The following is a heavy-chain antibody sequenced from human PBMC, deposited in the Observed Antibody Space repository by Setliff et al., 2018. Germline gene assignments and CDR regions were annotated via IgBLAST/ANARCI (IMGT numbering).Heavy chain of an antibody. V-gene: IGHV4-4*07. D-gene: IGHD7-27*01. Sequence: PSETLSLTCNVSGAPIRNFYWNWLRQPAGKGLEWIGHINRRGSTNFTPSLKSRVSMSVDTSKNHFSLKLTSVTATDTAVYYCARGVPELGTDWYFDLWGRGTLVTVPQ. CDR1: GAPIRNFY. J-gene: IGHJ2*01. CDR2: INRRGST. CDR3: ARGVPELGTDWYFDL.